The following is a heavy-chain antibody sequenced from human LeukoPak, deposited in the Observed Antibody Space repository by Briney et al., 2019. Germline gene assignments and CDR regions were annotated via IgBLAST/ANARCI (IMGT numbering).Heavy chain of an antibody. V-gene: IGHV1-2*02. Sequence: ASVKVSCKASGYTFTTYAMNWVRQAPGQGLEWMGWINPNSGGTNYAQKFQGRVTMTRDTSISTAYMELSRLRSDDTAVYYCARDFVGSYGYDYWGQGTLVTVSS. CDR1: GYTFTTYA. CDR3: ARDFVGSYGYDY. CDR2: INPNSGGT. D-gene: IGHD5-18*01. J-gene: IGHJ4*02.